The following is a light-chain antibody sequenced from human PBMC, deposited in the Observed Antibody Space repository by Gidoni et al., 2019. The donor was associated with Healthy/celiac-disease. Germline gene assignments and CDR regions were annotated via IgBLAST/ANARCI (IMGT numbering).Light chain of an antibody. Sequence: DIQMTPPPSSLSASVGDRVTITCRASQSISSYLNWYQQKPGKAPKLLIYAASSLQSGVPSRFSGSGSGTDFTLTISSLQSEDFATYYCQQSYSTPYTFGQGTKLEIK. J-gene: IGKJ2*01. V-gene: IGKV1-39*01. CDR2: AAS. CDR1: QSISSY. CDR3: QQSYSTPYT.